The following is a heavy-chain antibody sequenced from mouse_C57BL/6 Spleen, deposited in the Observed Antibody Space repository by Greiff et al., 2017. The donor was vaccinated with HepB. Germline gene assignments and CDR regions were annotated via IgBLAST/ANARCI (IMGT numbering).Heavy chain of an antibody. CDR1: GYAFSSSW. Sequence: VQLQQSGPELVKPGASVKISCKASGYAFSSSWMNWVKQRPGKGLEWIGRIYPGDGDTNYNGKFKGKATLTADKSSSTDYMQLSSLTSEDSAVYFCARHGPRYFDVWGTGTTVTVSS. CDR2: IYPGDGDT. V-gene: IGHV1-82*01. J-gene: IGHJ1*03. CDR3: ARHGPRYFDV.